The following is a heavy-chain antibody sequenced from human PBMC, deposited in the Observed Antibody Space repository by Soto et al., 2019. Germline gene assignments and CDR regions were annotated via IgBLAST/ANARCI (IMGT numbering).Heavy chain of an antibody. CDR1: GGSISSCGYS. J-gene: IGHJ3*02. V-gene: IGHV4-30-2*01. Sequence: PLETLSLTCSLSGGSISSCGYSWSWIRQPPGKGLEWIGEINHSGSTNYNPSLKSRVTISVDTSKNQFSLKLSSVTAADTAVYYCARRRTGYSSGWYRNAFDIWGQGTMVTVSS. CDR3: ARRRTGYSSGWYRNAFDI. D-gene: IGHD6-19*01. CDR2: INHSGST.